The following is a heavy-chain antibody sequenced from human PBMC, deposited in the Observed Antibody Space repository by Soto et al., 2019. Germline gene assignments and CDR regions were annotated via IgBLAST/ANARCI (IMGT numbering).Heavy chain of an antibody. V-gene: IGHV1-3*01. CDR1: GDSFSNYA. D-gene: IGHD2-2*01. J-gene: IGHJ5*02. CDR2: INAGTGNT. Sequence: ASVKVSCKASGDSFSNYAMHWVRQAPGQSLEWMGWINAGTGNTLYSQKFQGRVTITRDTSASTAYMKLSSLRSDDTAEYYCARGPYCSSTSCYYNWFDPWGQGTLVTVSS. CDR3: ARGPYCSSTSCYYNWFDP.